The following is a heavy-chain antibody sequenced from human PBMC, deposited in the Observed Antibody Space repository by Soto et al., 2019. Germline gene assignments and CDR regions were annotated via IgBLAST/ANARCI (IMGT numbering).Heavy chain of an antibody. CDR1: GFTFSSYS. J-gene: IGHJ1*01. Sequence: EVQLVESGGGLVKPGGSLRLSCAASGFTFSSYSMNWVRQAPGKGLEWVSSISSSSSYIYYADSVKGRFTISRDNAKNSLYLQMNSLRAEDTAVYYCARDPPMLEGYFQHWGQGTLVTVSS. V-gene: IGHV3-21*01. D-gene: IGHD1-1*01. CDR2: ISSSSSYI. CDR3: ARDPPMLEGYFQH.